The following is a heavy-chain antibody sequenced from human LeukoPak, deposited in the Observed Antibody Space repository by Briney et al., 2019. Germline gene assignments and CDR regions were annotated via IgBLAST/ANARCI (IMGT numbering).Heavy chain of an antibody. D-gene: IGHD2-2*01. CDR1: GYSFTTYW. CDR3: ARRQGCSSTSCPPDY. Sequence: GESLKISCRGSGYSFTTYWIGWVRQMPGKGLKWRGIIYPGDSDTRYSPSFQGQVTMSADKSINTVYLQWSSPKASDTAMYYCARRQGCSSTSCPPDYWGQGTLVTVPS. V-gene: IGHV5-51*01. CDR2: IYPGDSDT. J-gene: IGHJ4*02.